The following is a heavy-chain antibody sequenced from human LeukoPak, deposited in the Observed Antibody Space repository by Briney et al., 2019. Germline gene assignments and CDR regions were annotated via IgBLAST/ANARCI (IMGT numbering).Heavy chain of an antibody. CDR2: IYYSGST. J-gene: IGHJ4*02. CDR3: ARATSDRTFDY. V-gene: IGHV4-39*07. Sequence: SENLSLTCTVSGGSISSSSYYWGWIRQPPGKGLEWIGSIYYSGSTYYNPSLKSRVTISVDTSKNQFSLKLSSVTAADTAVYYCARATSDRTFDYWGQGTLVTVSS. D-gene: IGHD5-24*01. CDR1: GGSISSSSYY.